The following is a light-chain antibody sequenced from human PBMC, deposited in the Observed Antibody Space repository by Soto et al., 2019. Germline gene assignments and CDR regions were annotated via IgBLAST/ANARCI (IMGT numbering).Light chain of an antibody. Sequence: EIVLTQSPGTLSLSPGERATLSCRASQRASSSYQVWYQQKPGQAPRLLIYAASNRAPGIPDRFSGSGSGTDFTLTISRLEPEDFAVYYCQQFGSSPLFGQGTKLEIK. CDR3: QQFGSSPL. J-gene: IGKJ2*01. CDR2: AAS. CDR1: QRASSSY. V-gene: IGKV3-20*01.